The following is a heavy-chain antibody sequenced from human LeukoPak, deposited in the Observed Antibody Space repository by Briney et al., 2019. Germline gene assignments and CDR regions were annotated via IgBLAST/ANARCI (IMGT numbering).Heavy chain of an antibody. CDR3: ARVYYASWSGQPLSQHWLDP. J-gene: IGHJ5*02. V-gene: IGHV3-48*03. CDR1: GFTFSSYE. Sequence: GGSLRLSCAASGFTFSSYEMNWVRQAPGKGLEWVSYISSSGSTIYYADSVKGRFTISRDNAKNSLYLQMNGLRVEDTAVYYCARVYYASWSGQPLSQHWLDPWGQGTLVTVSS. D-gene: IGHD3-3*01. CDR2: ISSSGSTI.